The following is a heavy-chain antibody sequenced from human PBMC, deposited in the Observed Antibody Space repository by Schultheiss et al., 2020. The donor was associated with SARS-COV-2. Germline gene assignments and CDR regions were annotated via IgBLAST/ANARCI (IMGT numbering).Heavy chain of an antibody. V-gene: IGHV3-23*01. Sequence: GGSLRLSCAASGFTFSSYAMSWVRQAPGKGLEWVSAISGSGGSTYYADSVKGRFTISRDNSKNTLYLQMNSLRGEDTAVYYCARGYGDYYFDYWGQGTLVTVSS. CDR1: GFTFSSYA. J-gene: IGHJ4*02. D-gene: IGHD4-17*01. CDR3: ARGYGDYYFDY. CDR2: ISGSGGST.